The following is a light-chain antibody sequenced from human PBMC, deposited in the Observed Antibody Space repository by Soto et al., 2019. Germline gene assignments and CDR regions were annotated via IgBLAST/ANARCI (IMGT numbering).Light chain of an antibody. V-gene: IGKV3-15*01. CDR1: HSVSSN. Sequence: EIVLTQSPATLSVSPWERATLSCRASHSVSSNLAWYQQRPGQAPRLLISGASTRATGIPARFSGSGSGTEFTLTISSLQSADFGVYYCQQYHNWPQTFGQGTKVDI. CDR3: QQYHNWPQT. J-gene: IGKJ1*01. CDR2: GAS.